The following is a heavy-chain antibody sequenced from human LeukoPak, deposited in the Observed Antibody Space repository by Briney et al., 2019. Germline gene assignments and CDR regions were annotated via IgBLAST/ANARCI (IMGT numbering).Heavy chain of an antibody. CDR1: GFTFSSYG. Sequence: GRSLRLSCAPSGFTFSSYGMHWVRQAPGKGLEWVAVISYDGSNKYYADSVKGRFTISRDNSKNTLYLQMNSLRAEDTAVYYCSSGSYWPSDDAFDIWGQGTMVTVSS. D-gene: IGHD1-26*01. CDR2: ISYDGSNK. J-gene: IGHJ3*02. CDR3: SSGSYWPSDDAFDI. V-gene: IGHV3-30*03.